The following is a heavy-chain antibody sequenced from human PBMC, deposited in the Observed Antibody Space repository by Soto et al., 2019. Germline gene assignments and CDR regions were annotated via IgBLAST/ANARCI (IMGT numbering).Heavy chain of an antibody. CDR3: TSLLLSFGEPGY. V-gene: IGHV3-15*07. CDR2: IKSKTDGETT. J-gene: IGHJ4*02. CDR1: GFTFSNAW. D-gene: IGHD3-10*01. Sequence: PGGSLRLSCAASGFTFSNAWMNWVRQAPGKGLEWVGRIKSKTDGETTDYAAPVKGRFTISRDDSKNKMYLQMNSLKTEDTAVDYCTSLLLSFGEPGYWGQGTLVTVS.